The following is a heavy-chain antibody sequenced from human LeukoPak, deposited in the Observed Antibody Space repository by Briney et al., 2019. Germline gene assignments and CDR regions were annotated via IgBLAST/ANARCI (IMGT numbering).Heavy chain of an antibody. V-gene: IGHV4-59*01. CDR2: IYYSGSA. Sequence: PSETLSLTCTVSGGSISSYYWSWIRQPPGKGLEWIGYIYYSGSANYNPSLKSRVTISVDTSKNQFSLKLSSVTAADTAVYYCARKGYFCTNGVCYRAFDYWGQGTLVTVSS. D-gene: IGHD2-8*01. CDR3: ARKGYFCTNGVCYRAFDY. CDR1: GGSISSYY. J-gene: IGHJ4*02.